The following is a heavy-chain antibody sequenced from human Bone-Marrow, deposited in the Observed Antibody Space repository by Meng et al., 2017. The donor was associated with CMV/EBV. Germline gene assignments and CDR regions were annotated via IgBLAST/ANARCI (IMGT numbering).Heavy chain of an antibody. J-gene: IGHJ4*02. CDR2: INPNSGGT. V-gene: IGHV1-2*02. D-gene: IGHD1-26*01. Sequence: ASVKVSCKASGYTFTGYYMHWVRQAPGQGLEWMGWINPNSGGTNYAQKFQGRVTMTRDTSISTASMELSRLRSDDTAVYYWASVPLGANHASDYWGQGTLVSVSS. CDR1: GYTFTGYY. CDR3: ASVPLGANHASDY.